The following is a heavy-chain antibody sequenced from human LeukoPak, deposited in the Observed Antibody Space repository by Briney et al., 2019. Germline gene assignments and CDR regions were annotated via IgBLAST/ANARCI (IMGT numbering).Heavy chain of an antibody. J-gene: IGHJ6*02. Sequence: ESSETLSLTCTVSGDSISSYFWSWIRQPPGKGLEWIGYIYYSGSTNYNPSLKSRVTISVDTSKNQFSLKLSSVTAADTAVYYCASSVVVVAATSGGGYYYYYGMDVWGQGTTVTVSS. CDR2: IYYSGST. D-gene: IGHD2-15*01. CDR3: ASSVVVVAATSGGGYYYYYGMDV. V-gene: IGHV4-59*01. CDR1: GDSISSYF.